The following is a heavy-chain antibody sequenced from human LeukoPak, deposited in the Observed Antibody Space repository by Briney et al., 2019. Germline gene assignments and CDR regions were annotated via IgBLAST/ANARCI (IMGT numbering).Heavy chain of an antibody. CDR2: INPNSGGT. CDR3: ARQQGRNNHYYGMDL. D-gene: IGHD6-13*01. V-gene: IGHV1-2*02. CDR1: GYTLTGYY. J-gene: IGHJ6*02. Sequence: ASVKVSCKASGYTLTGYYMHWVRQAPGQGLEWMGWINPNSGGTNSAQKFKGRVTMSRDTSISTAYMELSSLRSDDTAVYYCARQQGRNNHYYGMDLWGQGTTVTVSS.